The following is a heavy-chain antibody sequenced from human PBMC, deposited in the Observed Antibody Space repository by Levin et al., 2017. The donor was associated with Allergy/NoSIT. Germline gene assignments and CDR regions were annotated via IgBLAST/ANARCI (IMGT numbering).Heavy chain of an antibody. D-gene: IGHD3-9*01. CDR2: IYYSGST. CDR3: ARAKHSYDILTGSPGPYDAFDI. CDR1: GGSISSYY. Sequence: SETLSLTCTVSGGSISSYYWSWIRQPPGKGLEWIGYIYYSGSTNYNPSLKSRVTISVDTSKNQFSLKLSSVTAADTAVYYCARAKHSYDILTGSPGPYDAFDIWGQGTMVTVSS. V-gene: IGHV4-59*01. J-gene: IGHJ3*02.